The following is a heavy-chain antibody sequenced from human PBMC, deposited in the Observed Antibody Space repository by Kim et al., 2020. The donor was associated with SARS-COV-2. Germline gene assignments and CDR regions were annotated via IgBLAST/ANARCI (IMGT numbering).Heavy chain of an antibody. CDR1: GFTFSSYS. J-gene: IGHJ3*02. V-gene: IGHV3-21*01. D-gene: IGHD2-15*01. CDR3: ARGTRLGAAGGDAFDI. Sequence: GGSLRLSCAASGFTFSSYSMNWVRQAPGKGLEWVSSISSSSSYIYYADSVKGRFTISRDNAKNSLYLQMNSLRAEDTAVYYCARGTRLGAAGGDAFDIWGQGTMVTVSS. CDR2: ISSSSSYI.